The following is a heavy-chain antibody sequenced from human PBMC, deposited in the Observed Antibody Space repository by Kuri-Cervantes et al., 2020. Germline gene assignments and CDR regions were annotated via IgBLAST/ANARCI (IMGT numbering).Heavy chain of an antibody. CDR3: ARETGWFDP. J-gene: IGHJ5*02. CDR2: IYYTGST. D-gene: IGHD1-1*01. CDR1: GGSISSGGYS. Sequence: LRLSCAVSGGSISSGGYSWSWIRQHPGKGLEWLGYIYYTGSTHYNPSFKSRLIISIDTSKNQFSLKLSSVTVADTAVYYCARETGWFDPWGQGALVTVSS. V-gene: IGHV4-31*11.